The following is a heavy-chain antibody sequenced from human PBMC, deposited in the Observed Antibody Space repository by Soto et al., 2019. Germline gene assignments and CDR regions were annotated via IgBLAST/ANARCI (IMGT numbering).Heavy chain of an antibody. Sequence: HPGGSLRLSCAVSGITFSNYAMTWVRQAPGKGLEWVSVISGSGGSIYYADSVKGRFTISRDNSKKTLYLQMSSLRAEDTAIYYCAKVGFAVVPAKISWFDPWGQGTLVTVSS. J-gene: IGHJ5*02. CDR3: AKVGFAVVPAKISWFDP. CDR1: GITFSNYA. D-gene: IGHD2-2*01. V-gene: IGHV3-23*01. CDR2: ISGSGGSI.